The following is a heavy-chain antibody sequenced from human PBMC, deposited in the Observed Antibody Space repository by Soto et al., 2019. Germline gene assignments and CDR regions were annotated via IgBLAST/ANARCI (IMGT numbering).Heavy chain of an antibody. J-gene: IGHJ6*02. CDR3: ARDLQHSGYTLYGMDV. CDR2: ISYDGSNK. D-gene: IGHD3-22*01. CDR1: GFTFSSYA. Sequence: PGGSLRLSCAASGFTFSSYAMHWVRQAPGKVLEWVAVISYDGSNKYYADSVKGRFTISRDNSKNTLYLQMNSLRAEDTAVYYCARDLQHSGYTLYGMDVWGQGTTVTVSS. V-gene: IGHV3-30-3*01.